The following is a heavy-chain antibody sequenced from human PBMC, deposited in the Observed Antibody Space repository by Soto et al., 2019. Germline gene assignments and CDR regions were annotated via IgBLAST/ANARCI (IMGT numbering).Heavy chain of an antibody. CDR2: IGGSDGST. V-gene: IGHV3-23*01. Sequence: GGSLRLSCAASGFTFSNYAMSWVRQAPGKGLEWVSAIGGSDGSTYYADSVKGRFTISRDNSKNTLFLEMNSLRAEDTAVYYCAKRYYSDYYPYYFDSWGQGTLVTVSS. CDR3: AKRYYSDYYPYYFDS. J-gene: IGHJ4*02. D-gene: IGHD3-22*01. CDR1: GFTFSNYA.